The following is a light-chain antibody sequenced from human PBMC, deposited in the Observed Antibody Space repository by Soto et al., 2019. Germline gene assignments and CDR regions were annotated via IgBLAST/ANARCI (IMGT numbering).Light chain of an antibody. V-gene: IGKV1-39*01. CDR1: QSISNY. CDR3: QQSYDTPRT. CDR2: TVS. Sequence: IRMDESPAALYSCFRGRVTINCRASQSISNYLNWYQQKPGKAPNLLLHTVSRLQSGVPSRFSDSGSGTNSSLTISRLQPEDFATYYCQQSYDTPRTFGQGTKVDIK. J-gene: IGKJ1*01.